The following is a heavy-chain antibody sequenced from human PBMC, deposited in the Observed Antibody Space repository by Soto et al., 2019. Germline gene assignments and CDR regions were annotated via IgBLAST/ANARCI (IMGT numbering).Heavy chain of an antibody. V-gene: IGHV1-69*06. D-gene: IGHD3-10*01. CDR1: GDTLNNYA. J-gene: IGHJ4*02. Sequence: QVQLVQSGAEVKKAGSSVKVSCKASGDTLNNYALSWARQAPGEGLEWMGGIIPMFGTPNYAQTFQGRVTISADKSTSIVYMELSSLRSEDTAVYFCAREQVSGTYFTYWGQGTLVTVSS. CDR3: AREQVSGTYFTY. CDR2: IIPMFGTP.